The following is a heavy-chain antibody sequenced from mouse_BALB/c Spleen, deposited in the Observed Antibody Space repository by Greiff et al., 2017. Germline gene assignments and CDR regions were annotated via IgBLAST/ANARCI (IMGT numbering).Heavy chain of an antibody. CDR3: AREWDRYDGYAMDY. CDR2: IYYSGTI. V-gene: IGHV3-5*02. Sequence: VQLQQSGPGLVKPSQTVSLTCTVTGISITTGNYRWSWIRQFPGNKLEWIGYIYYSGTITYNPSLTSRTTITRDTSKNQFFLEMNSLTAEDTATYYCAREWDRYDGYAMDYWGQGTSVTVSS. D-gene: IGHD2-14*01. CDR1: GISITTGNYR. J-gene: IGHJ4*01.